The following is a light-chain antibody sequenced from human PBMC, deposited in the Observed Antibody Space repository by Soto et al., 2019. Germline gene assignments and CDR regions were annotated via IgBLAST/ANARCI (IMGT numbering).Light chain of an antibody. CDR2: DSS. V-gene: IGKV1-12*01. CDR3: QQGNSFPLT. J-gene: IGKJ4*01. Sequence: DIQLTQSPSSVSASVGDRVTITCRASQGVSSWLAWYQQIPGKAPKLLIYDSSTLQTGVPARFSGSRSGTDFTLTISSLQPEDFATYYCQQGNSFPLTFGGGTQVDTK. CDR1: QGVSSW.